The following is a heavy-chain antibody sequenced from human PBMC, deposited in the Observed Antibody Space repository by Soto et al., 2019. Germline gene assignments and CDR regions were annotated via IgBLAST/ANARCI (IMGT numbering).Heavy chain of an antibody. CDR1: GFTVSSNY. CDR2: IYSGGST. CDR3: ARGGTYYDFWSGYPSYMDV. Sequence: ESGGGLVQPGGSLRLSCAASGFTVSSNYMSWVRQAPGKGLEWVSVIYSGGSTYYADSVKGRFTISRHNSKNTLYLQMNSLRAEDTAVYYCARGGTYYDFWSGYPSYMDVWGKGTTVTVSS. D-gene: IGHD3-3*01. V-gene: IGHV3-53*04. J-gene: IGHJ6*03.